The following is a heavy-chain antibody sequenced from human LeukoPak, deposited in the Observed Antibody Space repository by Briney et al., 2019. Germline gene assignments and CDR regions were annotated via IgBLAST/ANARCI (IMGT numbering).Heavy chain of an antibody. CDR1: RFTFSSYA. D-gene: IGHD3-22*01. V-gene: IGHV3-64*01. J-gene: IGHJ4*02. CDR2: ISSNGGST. Sequence: GGSLRLSCAASRFTFSSYAMHWVRQAPGKGLEYVSAISSNGGSTYYANSVKGRFTISRDNSKNTLYLQMNSLRAEDTAVYYCARDTYDSSGYYGYWGQGTLVTVSS. CDR3: ARDTYDSSGYYGY.